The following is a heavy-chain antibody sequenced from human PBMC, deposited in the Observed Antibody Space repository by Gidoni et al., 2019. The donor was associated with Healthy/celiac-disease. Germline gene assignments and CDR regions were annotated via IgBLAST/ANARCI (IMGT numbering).Heavy chain of an antibody. CDR2: ISYVGSNN. D-gene: IGHD3-3*01. J-gene: IGHJ6*02. V-gene: IGHV3-30*18. CDR3: AKDAGNLAAIFDF. Sequence: HWVRKAPGKGLEWVAVISYVGSNNYYADSVKGRFTISRDNSKNTLYLQMNSQRAEDTAVYYCAKDAGNLAAIFDFWGQGTTVTVSS.